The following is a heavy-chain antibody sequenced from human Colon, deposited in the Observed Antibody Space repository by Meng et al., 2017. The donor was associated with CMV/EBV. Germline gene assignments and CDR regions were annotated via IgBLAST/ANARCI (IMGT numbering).Heavy chain of an antibody. Sequence: GGSLRLSCAASGFTFNSYGMTWVRQAPGKGLEWLAYITSHSGIIYYADSVKDRFTVARDNAKNTLDLQMNSLRADDTSVYYCAKDYRANNLNYGMDVWGQGTTVTVSS. CDR1: GFTFNSYG. V-gene: IGHV3-48*04. D-gene: IGHD1-1*01. CDR3: AKDYRANNLNYGMDV. CDR2: ITSHSGII. J-gene: IGHJ6*02.